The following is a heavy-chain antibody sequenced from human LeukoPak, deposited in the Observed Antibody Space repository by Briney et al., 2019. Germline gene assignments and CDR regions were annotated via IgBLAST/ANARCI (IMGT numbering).Heavy chain of an antibody. CDR1: GFTFSDYY. D-gene: IGHD3-3*01. CDR2: ISSSGSTI. CDR3: ARDRAYYDFWSGYPSYYGMDV. V-gene: IGHV3-11*01. Sequence: GGSLRLSCAASGFTFSDYYMSWVRQAPGKGLEWVSYISSSGSTIYYADSVKGRFTISRDNAKNSLYLQMNSLRAEDTAVYYCARDRAYYDFWSGYPSYYGMDVWGQGTTVTVSS. J-gene: IGHJ6*02.